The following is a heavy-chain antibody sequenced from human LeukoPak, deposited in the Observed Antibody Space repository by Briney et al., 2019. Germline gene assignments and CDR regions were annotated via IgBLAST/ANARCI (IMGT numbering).Heavy chain of an antibody. J-gene: IGHJ4*02. CDR1: GFTVSSSYA. Sequence: GGSLRLSCAASGFTVSSSYAMSWVRQAPGKGLEWVSAISGSGGSTYYADSVKGRFTISRDNSKNTLYLQMNSLRAEDTAVYYCAKVLYTVTMGFDYWGQGTLVTVSS. V-gene: IGHV3-23*01. CDR3: AKVLYTVTMGFDY. D-gene: IGHD4-4*01. CDR2: ISGSGGST.